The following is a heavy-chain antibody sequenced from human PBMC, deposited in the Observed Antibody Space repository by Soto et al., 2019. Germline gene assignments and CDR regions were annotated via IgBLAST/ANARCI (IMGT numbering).Heavy chain of an antibody. CDR2: ISGSDDST. V-gene: IGHV3-23*01. J-gene: IGHJ4*02. CDR3: AKRSSSSTFDY. Sequence: EVQLLESGGGLVQPGESLRLSCAASGFTFSSYAMSWVRQAPGKGLEWVSVISGSDDSTYYADSVKGRFTISRDNTKNTLYLPMNSLRAEETAVYYCAKRSSSSTFDYWGQGTLVTVSS. CDR1: GFTFSSYA. D-gene: IGHD6-6*01.